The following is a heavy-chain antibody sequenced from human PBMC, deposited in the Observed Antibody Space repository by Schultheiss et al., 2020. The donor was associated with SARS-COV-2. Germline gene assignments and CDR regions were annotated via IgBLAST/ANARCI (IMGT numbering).Heavy chain of an antibody. V-gene: IGHV2-70*12. CDR3: AQTITIFGVITGTGYYMDV. J-gene: IGHJ6*03. D-gene: IGHD3-3*01. Sequence: TLSLTCTVSGGSVSNGYFYWSWIRQPPGKGLEWLARIDWDDDKYYSTSLKTRLTISKDTSKNQVVLTMTNMDHVDTATYYCAQTITIFGVITGTGYYMDVWGKGTTVTVSS. CDR1: GGSVSNGYFY. CDR2: IDWDDDK.